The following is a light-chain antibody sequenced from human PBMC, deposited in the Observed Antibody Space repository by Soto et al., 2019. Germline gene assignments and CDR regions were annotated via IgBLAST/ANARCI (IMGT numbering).Light chain of an antibody. CDR2: DAS. J-gene: IGKJ4*01. V-gene: IGKV3-20*01. CDR1: QSVSSSY. Sequence: EIVLTQSPGTLSLSPGERATLSCRASQSVSSSYLARYQQKPGQAPRLLIYDASSRATGIPDRFSGGGSGTDFTLTISRLEPEDFAVYYCQQFSSYPLTFGGGTKVDIK. CDR3: QQFSSYPLT.